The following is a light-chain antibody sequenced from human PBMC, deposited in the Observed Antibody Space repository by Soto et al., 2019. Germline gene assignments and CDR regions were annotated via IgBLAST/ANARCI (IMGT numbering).Light chain of an antibody. V-gene: IGKV1-5*03. CDR3: QQYNSHWT. CDR1: QSISSW. J-gene: IGKJ1*01. Sequence: DIQMTQSPSTLSASVGDRVTITCRASQSISSWLAWYQQKPGKAPKLLIYKASSLKSGVPSRFSGSWSGTEFALTISSLQPDDFATYYCQQYNSHWTFGQGTKVEIK. CDR2: KAS.